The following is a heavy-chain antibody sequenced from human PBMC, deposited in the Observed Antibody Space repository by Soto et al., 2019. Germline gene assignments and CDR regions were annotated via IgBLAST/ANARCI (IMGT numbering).Heavy chain of an antibody. CDR3: ARQGYCSNTACYTVDY. D-gene: IGHD2-2*02. J-gene: IGHJ4*02. CDR1: GYSFANYW. V-gene: IGHV5-51*01. CDR2: IYPGDSNT. Sequence: GESLKISCTGSGYSFANYWIGWVRQMPGKGLEWMGIIYPGDSNTRYSPSFQGQVTISADKSISTAYLQWSSLKASDTAMYFCARQGYCSNTACYTVDYWGQGTLVTVSS.